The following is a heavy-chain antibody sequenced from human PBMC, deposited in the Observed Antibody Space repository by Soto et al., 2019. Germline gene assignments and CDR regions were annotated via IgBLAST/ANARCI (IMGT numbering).Heavy chain of an antibody. CDR2: IKQDGSEK. J-gene: IGHJ4*02. D-gene: IGHD1-26*01. V-gene: IGHV3-7*03. CDR3: ATGWDVGPNAAY. CDR1: GFTFSSYW. Sequence: EVQLVESGGGLVQPGGSLRLSCAASGFTFSSYWMSWVRQAPGKGLEWVANIKQDGSEKYYVDSVKGRFTISRDNAKNSLYLQMSSLRAEDTAVYYCATGWDVGPNAAYWGQGTLVTVSS.